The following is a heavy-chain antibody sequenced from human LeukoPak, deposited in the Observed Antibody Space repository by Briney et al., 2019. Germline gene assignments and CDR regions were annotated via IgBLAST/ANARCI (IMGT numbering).Heavy chain of an antibody. D-gene: IGHD1-26*01. CDR1: GFTFSSYA. CDR2: ISYDGSNK. Sequence: GGSLRLSCAASGFTFSSYAMHWVRQAPGKGLEWVAVISYDGSNKYYADSVKGRFSIARDNSKNTLYLQMNSLRAEDTAVYYCARDRVGATDYFDYWGQGTLVTVSS. CDR3: ARDRVGATDYFDY. V-gene: IGHV3-30-3*01. J-gene: IGHJ4*02.